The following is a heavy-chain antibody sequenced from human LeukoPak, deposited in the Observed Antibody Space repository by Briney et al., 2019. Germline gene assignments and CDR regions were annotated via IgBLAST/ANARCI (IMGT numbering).Heavy chain of an antibody. Sequence: SETLSLTCTVSGYSISSGYDWGWIRQPPGKGLEWIGSIYYRRTTYYNPSLKSRVTISVDTSKNQFSLKLSSVTAADTAVYYCARAKGTYYDFWSGSNWFDPWGQGTLVTVSS. CDR2: IYYRRTT. CDR3: ARAKGTYYDFWSGSNWFDP. J-gene: IGHJ5*02. D-gene: IGHD3-3*01. CDR1: GYSISSGYD. V-gene: IGHV4-38-2*02.